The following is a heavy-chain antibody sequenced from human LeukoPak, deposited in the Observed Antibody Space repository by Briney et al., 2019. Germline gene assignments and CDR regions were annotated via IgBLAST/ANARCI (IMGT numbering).Heavy chain of an antibody. V-gene: IGHV3-23*01. J-gene: IGHJ4*02. CDR3: ATYRQVLLPFES. Sequence: GGSLRLSCAASGFTFSAFAMIWVRQPPGKGLEWVSSIFSGGGEVHYADSVRGRFTISRDNSKSTLSLQMNSLRAEDTAIYYCATYRQVLLPFESWGRGTLVTVSS. CDR2: IFSGGGEV. CDR1: GFTFSAFA. D-gene: IGHD2-8*02.